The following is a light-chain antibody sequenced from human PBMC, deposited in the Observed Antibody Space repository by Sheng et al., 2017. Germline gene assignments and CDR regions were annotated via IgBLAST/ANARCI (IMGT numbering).Light chain of an antibody. V-gene: IGKV1-5*03. CDR2: KAS. CDR3: QQANSFPPT. J-gene: IGKJ4*01. CDR1: QNINNG. Sequence: DIQMTQSPSTLSASVGDRVTITCRASQNINNGLAWYQLRPGKAPNLLIYKASSLQSGVPSRFSGSGSGTEFTLTISSLQPEDFATYYCQQANSFPPTFGGGTKVEIK.